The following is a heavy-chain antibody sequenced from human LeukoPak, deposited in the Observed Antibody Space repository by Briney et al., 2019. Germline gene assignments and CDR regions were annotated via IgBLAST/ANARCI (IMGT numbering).Heavy chain of an antibody. D-gene: IGHD6-19*01. CDR1: GESVSSKNGA. J-gene: IGHJ4*02. V-gene: IGHV6-1*01. CDR3: ARDVGTSGWHTFDY. CDR2: TYYRSKRYS. Sequence: SQTLSLTCAISGESVSSKNGAWDSIRQSPSRGLEWLGRTYYRSKRYSDYAVSMNGRITINPDTSKNQFSLQLYSVTPDDTAVYYCARDVGTSGWHTFDYWGQGALVTVSS.